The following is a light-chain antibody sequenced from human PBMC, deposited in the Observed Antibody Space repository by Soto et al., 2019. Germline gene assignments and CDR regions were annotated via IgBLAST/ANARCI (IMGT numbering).Light chain of an antibody. CDR3: QQRSNWPFT. V-gene: IGKV3-11*01. CDR2: DTS. CDR1: QTVTKS. Sequence: EIVLTQAPSTLSFSPGERATLSCRASQTVTKSLAWYQQRPGQAPRLLIYDTSNRATGIPARFSGSGSGTDFTLTISGLQAEDFAVYYCQQRSNWPFTFGPGTTVDFK. J-gene: IGKJ3*01.